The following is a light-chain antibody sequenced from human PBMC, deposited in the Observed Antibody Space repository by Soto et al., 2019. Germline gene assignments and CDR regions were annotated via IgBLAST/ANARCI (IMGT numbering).Light chain of an antibody. V-gene: IGLV2-14*01. CDR3: SSYTSSSTWV. CDR1: SSDVGGYNH. CDR2: EVS. J-gene: IGLJ3*02. Sequence: QSALTQPASVSGSPGQSITISCTGTSSDVGGYNHVSWYQQHPGKAPKLMIYEVSNRPSGVSNRFSGSKSGNTASLTVFGLQAEDEADYYCSSYTSSSTWVFGGGTKLTVL.